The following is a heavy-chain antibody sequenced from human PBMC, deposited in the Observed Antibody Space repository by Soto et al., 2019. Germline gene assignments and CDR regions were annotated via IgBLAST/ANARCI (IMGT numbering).Heavy chain of an antibody. CDR3: ARAVGAVEGDYYYGMDV. CDR2: IIPLFGTT. D-gene: IGHD1-26*01. Sequence: SVKVSCKASGGTFNSFSFNWGRQAPGQGLEWMGGIIPLFGTTNYAQRFQGRVTIIADESTSTAYMELTSLTSHDTAVYYCARAVGAVEGDYYYGMDVWGQGTTVTVSS. CDR1: GGTFNSFS. J-gene: IGHJ6*02. V-gene: IGHV1-69*13.